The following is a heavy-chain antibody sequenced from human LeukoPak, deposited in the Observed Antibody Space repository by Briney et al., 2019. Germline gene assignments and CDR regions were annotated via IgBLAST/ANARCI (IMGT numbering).Heavy chain of an antibody. V-gene: IGHV3-33*01. CDR1: GFTFSSYG. CDR3: ATLSYDYYHDSGLQIN. CDR2: IWYDGSNK. J-gene: IGHJ4*02. D-gene: IGHD3-16*01. Sequence: SAGSLRLSCAASGFTFSSYGMHWVRQAPGKGLEWVAVIWYDGSNKYYADSVKGRFTISRDNAKNTLHLQMNSLRAEDTALYYCATLSYDYYHDSGLQINWGQGTLVTVSS.